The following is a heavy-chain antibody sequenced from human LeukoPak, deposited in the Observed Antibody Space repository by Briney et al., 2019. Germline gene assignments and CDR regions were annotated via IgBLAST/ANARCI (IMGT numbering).Heavy chain of an antibody. CDR2: ISYDGSNK. V-gene: IGHV3-30*04. CDR1: GFTFSSYA. D-gene: IGHD6-19*01. CDR3: ARDRSGWYVAYYYGMDV. Sequence: GGSLRLSCAASGFTFSSYAMHWVRQAPGKGLEWVAVISYDGSNKYYADSVKGRFTISRDNSKNTLYLQMNSLRAEDTAVYYCARDRSGWYVAYYYGMDVWGQGTTVTVSS. J-gene: IGHJ6*02.